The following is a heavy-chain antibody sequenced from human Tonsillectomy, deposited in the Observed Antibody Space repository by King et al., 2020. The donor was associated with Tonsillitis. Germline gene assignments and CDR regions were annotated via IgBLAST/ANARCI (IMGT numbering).Heavy chain of an antibody. Sequence: VQLVESGGGVVQPGTSLRLSCAASGFTFGNCAMHWDRQAPGKGLEWVALIAYDASYENYADSVKGRFTISRDNSKNTLYLEMNSLRVEDTAVYYCAKDGISLSDWYFDLWGRGTLVTVSS. D-gene: IGHD3-3*02. CDR1: GFTFGNCA. J-gene: IGHJ2*01. CDR3: AKDGISLSDWYFDL. V-gene: IGHV3-30*18. CDR2: IAYDASYE.